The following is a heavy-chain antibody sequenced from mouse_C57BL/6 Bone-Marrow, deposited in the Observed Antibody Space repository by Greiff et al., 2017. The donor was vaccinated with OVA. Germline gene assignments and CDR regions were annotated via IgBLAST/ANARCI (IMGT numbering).Heavy chain of an antibody. J-gene: IGHJ1*03. D-gene: IGHD1-1*01. Sequence: EVHLVESGGGLVQPGGSLSLSCAASGFTFTDYYMSWVRQPPGKALEWLGFIRNKANGYTTEYSASVKGRFTISRDNSQSILYLQMNALRAEDSATYYCARYSSLSLYYGSSPFDVWGTGTTVTVSS. CDR1: GFTFTDYY. CDR3: ARYSSLSLYYGSSPFDV. V-gene: IGHV7-3*01. CDR2: IRNKANGYTT.